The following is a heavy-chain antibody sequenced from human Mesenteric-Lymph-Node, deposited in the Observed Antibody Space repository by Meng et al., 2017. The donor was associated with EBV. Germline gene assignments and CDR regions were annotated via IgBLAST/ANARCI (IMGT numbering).Heavy chain of an antibody. D-gene: IGHD2-21*02. J-gene: IGHJ4*02. CDR3: ARANGGGDPFDF. V-gene: IGHV4-30-4*01. CDR2: IYYRGGS. CDR1: GGSIYSAGYY. Sequence: QVQLQESGPGLVKPSETLSLTCAVSGGSIYSAGYYWNWVRQPPGKGLEWIGYIYYRGGSFYNPSLKSRVTISVDTSKNQFSLKLSSVTAADTAVYYCARANGGGDPFDFWGQGTLVTVSS.